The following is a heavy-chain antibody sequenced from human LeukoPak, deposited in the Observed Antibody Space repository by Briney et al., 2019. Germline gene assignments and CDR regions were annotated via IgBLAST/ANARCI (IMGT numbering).Heavy chain of an antibody. V-gene: IGHV3-7*03. CDR1: GFTFRSYW. J-gene: IGHJ4*02. Sequence: GGSLRLSCAASGFTFRSYWMSWFRQAPGKGLEWVANIKEDGSEKSYVDSVKGRFTISRDNAKNLLYLQMNSLRAEETAVYYCARVLVGALDYWGQGTLVTVSS. CDR3: ARVLVGALDY. D-gene: IGHD1-26*01. CDR2: IKEDGSEK.